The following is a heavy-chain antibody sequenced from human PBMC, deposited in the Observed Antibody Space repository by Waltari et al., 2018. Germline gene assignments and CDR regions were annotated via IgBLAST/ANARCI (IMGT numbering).Heavy chain of an antibody. D-gene: IGHD6-13*01. Sequence: QVQLVQSGAEVKKPGASVKVYCKASGYTFPSYAINWVRRATGQGLEWMGWMNPNSGNTGYAQKFQGRVTMTRNTSISTAYMELSSLRSEDTAVYYCARGAEAAGRWFDPWGQGTLVTVSS. J-gene: IGHJ5*02. CDR2: MNPNSGNT. CDR3: ARGAEAAGRWFDP. V-gene: IGHV1-8*01. CDR1: GYTFPSYA.